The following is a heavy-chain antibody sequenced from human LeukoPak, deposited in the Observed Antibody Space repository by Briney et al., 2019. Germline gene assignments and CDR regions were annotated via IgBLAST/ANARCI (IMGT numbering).Heavy chain of an antibody. CDR3: AKDGVGDSSGYYLLHH. D-gene: IGHD3-22*01. V-gene: IGHV3-23*01. Sequence: GGSLRLSCAASGFTFTSYAMNWVRQAPGKGLEWVSAIGVSGGSTFYADSVKGRFTVSRDNSKNTLYLEMNSLRAEDTAVYYCAKDGVGDSSGYYLLHHWGQGTLVTVSS. J-gene: IGHJ5*02. CDR1: GFTFTSYA. CDR2: IGVSGGST.